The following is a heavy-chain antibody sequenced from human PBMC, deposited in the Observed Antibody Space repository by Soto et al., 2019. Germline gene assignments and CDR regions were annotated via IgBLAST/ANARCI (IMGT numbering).Heavy chain of an antibody. CDR2: IGGSGANT. CDR3: ARTITGYFWAGAY. D-gene: IGHD1-1*01. V-gene: IGHV3-23*01. Sequence: VGSLRLSCAASGFTFNMYAMSWVRQAPGKGLEWVSGIGGSGANTYYADFVKGRFTISRDNSKNTLYLQMDSLRAEDTAIYYCARTITGYFWAGAYWGQGTLVTVSS. CDR1: GFTFNMYA. J-gene: IGHJ4*02.